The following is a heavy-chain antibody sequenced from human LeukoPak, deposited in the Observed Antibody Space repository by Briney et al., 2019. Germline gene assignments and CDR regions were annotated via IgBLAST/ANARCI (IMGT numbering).Heavy chain of an antibody. D-gene: IGHD5-18*01. Sequence: GGSLRLSCAASGFTFSSYAMSWVRQATGKGREGISAISGSGGSTYYADSVKGRFTISRDNSKNTLYLQMNSLRAEDTAVYYCAKEGARGYSYGYDYWGQGTLVTVSS. CDR1: GFTFSSYA. CDR3: AKEGARGYSYGYDY. V-gene: IGHV3-23*01. CDR2: ISGSGGST. J-gene: IGHJ4*02.